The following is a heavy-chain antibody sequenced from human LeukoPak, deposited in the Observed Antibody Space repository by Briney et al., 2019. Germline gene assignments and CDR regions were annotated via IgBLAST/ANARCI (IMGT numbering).Heavy chain of an antibody. D-gene: IGHD3-3*01. J-gene: IGHJ4*02. Sequence: SQTLSLTCAISGDGVSSTSAAWNWIRQSPSRGLEWLGRTYYRSKWYNDYAVSVKSRITINPDTSKNQFSLQLNSVTPEDTAVYYCAREYYDFWSGYYFDYWGQGTLVTVSS. CDR1: GDGVSSTSAA. V-gene: IGHV6-1*01. CDR2: TYYRSKWYN. CDR3: AREYYDFWSGYYFDY.